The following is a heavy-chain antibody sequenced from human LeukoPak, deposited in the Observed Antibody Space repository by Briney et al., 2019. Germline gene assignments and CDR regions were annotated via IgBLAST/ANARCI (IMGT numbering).Heavy chain of an antibody. V-gene: IGHV4-34*01. CDR3: ARRVGRYFGERAYYYNYMDV. CDR2: INHSGSS. J-gene: IGHJ6*03. Sequence: SETLSLTCAVYGGSFSGYYWSWIRQPPGKGLEWIGEINHSGSSKYIPSLKSRVTISVDTSKNQFSLKLGSVTAADTAVYYCARRVGRYFGERAYYYNYMDVWAKGTTVTISS. CDR1: GGSFSGYY. D-gene: IGHD3-10*01.